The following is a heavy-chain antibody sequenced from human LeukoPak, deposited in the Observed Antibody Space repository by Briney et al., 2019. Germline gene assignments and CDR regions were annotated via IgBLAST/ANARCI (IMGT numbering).Heavy chain of an antibody. Sequence: SETLSLTCTVSGVSINKYYWSWIRQPPGKGLEWIGDNSGSTDHNPSLKSRVTISVDTSKRQFSLKLTSMTSADTAVYYCARRPVDYSSSDHAFDIWGQGTMVTVSS. CDR3: ARRPVDYSSSDHAFDI. CDR2: NSGST. V-gene: IGHV4-59*01. D-gene: IGHD6-6*01. CDR1: GVSINKYY. J-gene: IGHJ3*02.